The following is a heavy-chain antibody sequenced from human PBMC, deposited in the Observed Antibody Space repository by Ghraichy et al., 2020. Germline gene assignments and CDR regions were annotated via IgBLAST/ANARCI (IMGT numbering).Heavy chain of an antibody. CDR2: ISTSGSRI. Sequence: LSLTCAASGFTFSDHYMSWIRQAPGKGLEWVSYISTSGSRIYYADSVKGRFTVSRDNDRNSVSLHMNRLRAEDTAVYFCARGYTTGSPYEYYFDSWGQGTLVSVSS. V-gene: IGHV3-11*01. CDR1: GFTFSDHY. D-gene: IGHD1-1*01. J-gene: IGHJ4*02. CDR3: ARGYTTGSPYEYYFDS.